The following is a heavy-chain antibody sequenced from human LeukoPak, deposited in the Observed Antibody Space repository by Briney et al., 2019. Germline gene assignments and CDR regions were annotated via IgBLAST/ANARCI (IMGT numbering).Heavy chain of an antibody. D-gene: IGHD3-22*01. CDR1: GFTFSSYW. CDR2: MKQDGSEK. J-gene: IGHJ3*02. Sequence: GGSLRLSCVASGFTFSSYWMSWVRQAPGKGLEWVANMKQDGSEKYYVDSVKGRFTISRDNAKNSLYLQMNSLRAEDTAVYHCARHWHHSDSRDFAFDIWGQGTKVTVSS. CDR3: ARHWHHSDSRDFAFDI. V-gene: IGHV3-7*01.